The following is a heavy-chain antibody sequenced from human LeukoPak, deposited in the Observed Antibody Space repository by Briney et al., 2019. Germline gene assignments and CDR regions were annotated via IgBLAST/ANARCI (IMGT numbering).Heavy chain of an antibody. CDR2: IKRDGSEK. V-gene: IGHV3-7*01. Sequence: GGSLRLSCAASGFTFSSYWMTWVRQAPGKGLEWVGNIKRDGSEKYYVDSVKGRFTISRDNAKNSLYLQMNSLRAEDTAVYYCARDTPWYYYDSSGLNSWGQGTLVTVSS. CDR3: ARDTPWYYYDSSGLNS. D-gene: IGHD3-22*01. CDR1: GFTFSSYW. J-gene: IGHJ4*02.